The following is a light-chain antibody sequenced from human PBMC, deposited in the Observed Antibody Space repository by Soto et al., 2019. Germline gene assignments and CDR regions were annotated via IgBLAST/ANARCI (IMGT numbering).Light chain of an antibody. CDR2: EVS. V-gene: IGLV2-14*01. Sequence: LTQPASVSGSPVQSITISCTVTSSDVGGYDYVSWYQLHPGKAPKLMVFEVSNRPSGVSYRFSGSKSGNTASLTISGLQAEDEADYFCSSYSISTAYLFGTGTKVTVL. J-gene: IGLJ1*01. CDR1: SSDVGGYDY. CDR3: SSYSISTAYL.